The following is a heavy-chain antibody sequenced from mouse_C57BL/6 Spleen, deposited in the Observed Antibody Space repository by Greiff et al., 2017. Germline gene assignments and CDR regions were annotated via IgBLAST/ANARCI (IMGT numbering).Heavy chain of an antibody. CDR2: IDPSDSYT. D-gene: IGHD1-1*01. J-gene: IGHJ2*01. V-gene: IGHV1-69*01. Sequence: QVQLQQPGAELVMPGASVKLSCKASGYTFTSYWMHWVKQRPGQGLEWIGEIDPSDSYTNYNQKFKGKSTLTVDKSSSTAYMQLSSLTSEDSAVYYCARGYNGRSCGSDYWGQGTTLTVSS. CDR1: GYTFTSYW. CDR3: ARGYNGRSCGSDY.